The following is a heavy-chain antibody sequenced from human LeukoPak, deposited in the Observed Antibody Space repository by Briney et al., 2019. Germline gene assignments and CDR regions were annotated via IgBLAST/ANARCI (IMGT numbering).Heavy chain of an antibody. V-gene: IGHV4-4*07. D-gene: IGHD6-13*01. CDR2: IYTSGST. Sequence: PSETLSLTCTVSGGSISNFYWSWIRQPAGKTLEWIGRIYTSGSTNYNPSLKSRVTMSVDTSKNQFSLKLSSVTAADTAVYFCARETTGAGTARPLDYWGQGTLVTVSS. J-gene: IGHJ4*02. CDR1: GGSISNFY. CDR3: ARETTGAGTARPLDY.